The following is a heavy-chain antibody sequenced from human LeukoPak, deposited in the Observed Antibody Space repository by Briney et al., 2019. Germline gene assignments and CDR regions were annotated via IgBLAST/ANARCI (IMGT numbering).Heavy chain of an antibody. CDR3: ARQPGAGWFDP. CDR1: GYSSTSSW. Sequence: GESLKISCQASGYSSTSSWIGWARQMPGKGLEWMAIINPGDSDTRYSPSFQGQVTISADKSISTVYLQWGSLKASDTAMYYCARQPGAGWFDPWGQGTLVTVSS. J-gene: IGHJ5*02. V-gene: IGHV5-51*01. D-gene: IGHD3-10*01. CDR2: INPGDSDT.